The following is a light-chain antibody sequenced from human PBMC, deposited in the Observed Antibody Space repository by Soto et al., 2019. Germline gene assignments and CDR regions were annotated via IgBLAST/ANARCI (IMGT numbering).Light chain of an antibody. J-gene: IGKJ1*01. V-gene: IGKV3-20*01. CDR1: QSVSSSY. CDR2: GAS. Sequence: EIVLTQSPGTLSLSPGERATLSCRASQSVSSSYLAWYQQKPGQAPRPLIYGASSRATGIPDRFSGSGSGTDFTLTISRLEPEDFAVYYCQQYGSSPWTFAQGTKVDIK. CDR3: QQYGSSPWT.